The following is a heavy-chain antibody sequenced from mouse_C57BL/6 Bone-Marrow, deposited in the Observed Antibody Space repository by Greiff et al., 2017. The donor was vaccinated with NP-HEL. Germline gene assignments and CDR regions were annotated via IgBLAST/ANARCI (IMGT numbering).Heavy chain of an antibody. V-gene: IGHV1-81*01. CDR1: GYTFTSYG. D-gene: IGHD1-1*01. J-gene: IGHJ3*01. Sequence: VQLQQSGAELARPGASVKLSCKASGYTFTSYGISWVKQRTGQGLEWIGEIYPRSGNTYYNEKFKGKATLTADKSSSTAYMELRSLTSEDSAVYFCARVHYYGSSYEAYWGQGTLVTVSA. CDR3: ARVHYYGSSYEAY. CDR2: IYPRSGNT.